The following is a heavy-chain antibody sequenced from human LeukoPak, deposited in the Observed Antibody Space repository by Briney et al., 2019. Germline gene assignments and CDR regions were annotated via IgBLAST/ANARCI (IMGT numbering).Heavy chain of an antibody. V-gene: IGHV3-23*01. J-gene: IGHJ4*02. D-gene: IGHD4-11*01. Sequence: GSLRLSCAASGFIFSHYAMSWVRQAPGKGLEWVSAISGSGGSTYYADSVKGRFTISRDNSKNTLYLQMNSLRAEDTAVYYCAKGQTVTSFDYWGQGTLVTVSS. CDR1: GFIFSHYA. CDR3: AKGQTVTSFDY. CDR2: ISGSGGST.